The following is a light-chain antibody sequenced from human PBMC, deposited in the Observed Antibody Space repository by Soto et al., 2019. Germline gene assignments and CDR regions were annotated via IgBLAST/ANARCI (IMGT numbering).Light chain of an antibody. CDR2: GAS. J-gene: IGKJ1*01. CDR3: QQYGSSPWT. Sequence: ETVLTQSPGTLSLSPGERATLSCRASQSIRSNYLAWYRQTPGQAPRLLIYGASNRANGIPDRFSGSGSGTDFTLIISRLEPEDFALYYCQQYGSSPWTFGQGTKVEIK. CDR1: QSIRSNY. V-gene: IGKV3-20*01.